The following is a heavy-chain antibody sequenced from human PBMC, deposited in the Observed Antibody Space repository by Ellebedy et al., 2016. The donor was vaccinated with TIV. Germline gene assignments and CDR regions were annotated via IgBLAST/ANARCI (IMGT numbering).Heavy chain of an antibody. CDR2: IYYSGST. CDR3: ARGLRGSYFTHRSAFDI. V-gene: IGHV4-39*07. D-gene: IGHD1-26*01. CDR1: GGSISSSSYY. Sequence: MPSETLSLTCTVSGGSISSSSYYWGWIRQPPGKGLEWIGSIYYSGSTYYNPSLKSRVTISVDTSKNQFSLKLSSVTAADTAVYYCARGLRGSYFTHRSAFDIWGQGTMVTVSS. J-gene: IGHJ3*02.